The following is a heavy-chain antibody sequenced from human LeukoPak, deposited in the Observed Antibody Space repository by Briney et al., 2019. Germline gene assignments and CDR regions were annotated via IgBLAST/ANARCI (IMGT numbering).Heavy chain of an antibody. D-gene: IGHD5-24*01. V-gene: IGHV4-30-4*01. CDR1: GDSISSGDYY. CDR2: IYYSGST. Sequence: SETLSLTCTVSGDSISSGDYYWSWIRQPPGKGLEWIGYIYYSGSTYYNPSLKSRVTISVDTSKNQFSLKMTSVTAADTAVYYCARAQDGSNPYFDRWGQGTLVTVSS. J-gene: IGHJ4*02. CDR3: ARAQDGSNPYFDR.